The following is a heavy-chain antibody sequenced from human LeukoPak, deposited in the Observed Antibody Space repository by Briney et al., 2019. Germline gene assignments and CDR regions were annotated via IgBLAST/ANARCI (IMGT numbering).Heavy chain of an antibody. CDR2: MNPNSGNT. CDR3: TRGSSGRRDN. J-gene: IGHJ4*02. Sequence: ASVKVSCKASGYTFTSCDIDWVRQATGQGLEWMGWMNPNSGNTGYGQSFQGRITMTRDISIGTAYMELSNLTSEDTAIYYCTRGSSGRRDNWGQGTLVTVSA. V-gene: IGHV1-8*01. D-gene: IGHD6-19*01. CDR1: GYTFTSCD.